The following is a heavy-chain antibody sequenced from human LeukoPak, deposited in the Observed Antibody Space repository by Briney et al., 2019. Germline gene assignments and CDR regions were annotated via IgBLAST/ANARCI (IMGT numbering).Heavy chain of an antibody. CDR2: IVVGSGNT. Sequence: ASVKVSCKASGFTFTSSAVQWVRQARGQRLEWIGWIVVGSGNTNYAQKFQERVTITRDMSTSTAYMELSSLRSEDTAVYYCAESPDYYDSSGYSYYFDYWGQGTLVTVSS. D-gene: IGHD3-22*01. J-gene: IGHJ4*02. V-gene: IGHV1-58*01. CDR3: AESPDYYDSSGYSYYFDY. CDR1: GFTFTSSA.